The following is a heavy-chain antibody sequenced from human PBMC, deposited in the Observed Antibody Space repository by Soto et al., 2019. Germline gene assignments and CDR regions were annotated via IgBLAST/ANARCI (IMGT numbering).Heavy chain of an antibody. CDR3: AKDLGNMVGATRVYFDY. V-gene: IGHV3-23*01. CDR1: GFTFSSYA. J-gene: IGHJ4*02. CDR2: ISGSGGST. Sequence: GGSLRLSCAASGFTFSSYAMSWVRQAPGKGLEWVSAISGSGGSTYYADSVKGRFTISRDNSKNTLYLQMNSLRAEDTAVYYCAKDLGNMVGATRVYFDYWGQGTLVTVSS. D-gene: IGHD1-26*01.